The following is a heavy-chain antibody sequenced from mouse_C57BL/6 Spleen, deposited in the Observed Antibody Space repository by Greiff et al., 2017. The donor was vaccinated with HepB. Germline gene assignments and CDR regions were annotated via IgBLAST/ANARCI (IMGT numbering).Heavy chain of an antibody. V-gene: IGHV2-2*01. CDR2: IWSGGST. CDR1: GFSLTSYG. CDR3: ARNGDVSSYVDAMDY. Sequence: QVQLKESGPGLVQPSQSLSITCTVSGFSLTSYGVHWVRQSPGKGLEWLGVIWSGGSTDYNAAFISRLSISKDNSKSQVFFKMNSLQAVDTAIYYCARNGDVSSYVDAMDYWGQGTSVTVSS. D-gene: IGHD1-1*01. J-gene: IGHJ4*01.